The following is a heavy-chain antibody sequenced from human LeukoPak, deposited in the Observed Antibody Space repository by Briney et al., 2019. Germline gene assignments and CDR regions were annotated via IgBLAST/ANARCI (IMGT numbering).Heavy chain of an antibody. D-gene: IGHD1-26*01. V-gene: IGHV3-66*01. Sequence: GGSLRLSCAASGFTVSSNYMSWVRQAPGKGLEWVSVIYSGGSTYYADSVKGRFTISRDNSKNTLYLQMGSLRAEDMAVYYCARDLVGSGSYLGTRPFDYWGQGTLVTVSS. CDR1: GFTVSSNY. J-gene: IGHJ4*02. CDR3: ARDLVGSGSYLGTRPFDY. CDR2: IYSGGST.